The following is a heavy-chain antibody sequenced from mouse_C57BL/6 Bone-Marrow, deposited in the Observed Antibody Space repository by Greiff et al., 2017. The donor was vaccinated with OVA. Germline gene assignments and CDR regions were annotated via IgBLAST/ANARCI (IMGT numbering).Heavy chain of an antibody. CDR1: GFTFSSYG. CDR2: ISSGGSYT. Sequence: DVKLVESGGDLVKPGGSLKLSCAASGFTFSSYGMSWVRQTPDKRLEWVATISSGGSYTYYPDSVKGRFTISRDNAKNTLYLQMSSLKSEDTAMYDCARRSPYYGSGPHWYFDVWGTGTTVTVSS. CDR3: ARRSPYYGSGPHWYFDV. J-gene: IGHJ1*03. V-gene: IGHV5-6*02. D-gene: IGHD1-1*01.